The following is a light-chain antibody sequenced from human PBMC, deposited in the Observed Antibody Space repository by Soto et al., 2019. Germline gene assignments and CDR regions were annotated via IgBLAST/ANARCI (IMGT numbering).Light chain of an antibody. V-gene: IGKV1-9*01. CDR1: QGISSY. CDR2: AAS. Sequence: IQFTQSPSSLSSSVGDRVTITCLSSQGISSYLAWYQQKPGKAPKLLIYAASTLQSGVPSRFSGSGSGTDFTLTISSLQPEDFATYYCQQLNSYPLTFGGGIKVDIK. J-gene: IGKJ4*01. CDR3: QQLNSYPLT.